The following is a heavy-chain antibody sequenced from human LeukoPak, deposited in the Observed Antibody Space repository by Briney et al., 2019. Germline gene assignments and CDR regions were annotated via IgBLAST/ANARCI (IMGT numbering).Heavy chain of an antibody. J-gene: IGHJ6*02. CDR3: AKTTGRYYYYYMDV. CDR1: GFTFSTYA. CDR2: IGDSGGRT. D-gene: IGHD1-1*01. Sequence: GGSLRLSCAASGFTFSTYAMNWVRQAPGKGLEWVSAIGDSGGRTHYADSVKGRFTISRDNSKNTLYLRMNSLRADDTAVYYCAKTTGRYYYYYMDVWGQGTTVTVSS. V-gene: IGHV3-23*01.